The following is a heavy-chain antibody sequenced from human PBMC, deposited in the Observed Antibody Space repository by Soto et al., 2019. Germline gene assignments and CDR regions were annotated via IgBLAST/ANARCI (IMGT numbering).Heavy chain of an antibody. CDR1: GWSFSGYY. Sequence: XETLALTCAVDGWSFSGYYWSWIRQPPGKGLEWIGEINHSGSTNYNPSLKSRVTISVDTSKNQFSLKLSSVTAADTAVYYCARGRLLWFGTTNNWFDHWGQGTLVTVSS. D-gene: IGHD3-10*01. CDR2: INHSGST. J-gene: IGHJ5*02. CDR3: ARGRLLWFGTTNNWFDH. V-gene: IGHV4-34*01.